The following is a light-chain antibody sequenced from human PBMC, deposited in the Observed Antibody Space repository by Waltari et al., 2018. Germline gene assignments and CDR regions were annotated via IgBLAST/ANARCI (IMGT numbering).Light chain of an antibody. CDR1: SSAVGGFTY. V-gene: IGLV2-8*01. CDR3: SSYAGTNNVV. CDR2: EVS. J-gene: IGLJ2*01. Sequence: QSALTQPPSASGSPGQSVTIPCTTTSSAVGGFTYVSWYQQHPGKAPKLMIYEVSKRPSGVPDRFSGSKSGNTASLTVSGLQAEDEGDYYCSSYAGTNNVVFGGGTKLTVL.